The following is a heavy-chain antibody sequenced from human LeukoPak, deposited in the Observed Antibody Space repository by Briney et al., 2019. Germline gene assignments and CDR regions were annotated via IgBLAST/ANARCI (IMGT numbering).Heavy chain of an antibody. Sequence: ASVKVSCKASGYTFTCYYMHWVRQAPGQGLEWMGRINPNSGGTNYAQKFQGRVTMTRDTSISTAYMELSRLRSDDTAVYYCARDPGRGQYSSSWYFDYWGQGTLVTVSS. J-gene: IGHJ4*02. CDR3: ARDPGRGQYSSSWYFDY. V-gene: IGHV1-2*06. CDR2: INPNSGGT. D-gene: IGHD6-13*01. CDR1: GYTFTCYY.